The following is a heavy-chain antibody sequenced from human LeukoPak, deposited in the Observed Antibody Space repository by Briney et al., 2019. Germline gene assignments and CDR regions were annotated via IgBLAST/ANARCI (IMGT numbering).Heavy chain of an antibody. CDR1: GGSFSGYY. Sequence: SETLSLTCAVYGGSFSGYYWSWIRQPPGKGLEWIGEINHSGSTNYNPSLKSRVTISVDTSKNQFSLKLSSVTAADTAVYYCARELVIAAAGAIDYWGQGTLVTVSS. J-gene: IGHJ4*02. V-gene: IGHV4-34*01. D-gene: IGHD6-13*01. CDR2: INHSGST. CDR3: ARELVIAAAGAIDY.